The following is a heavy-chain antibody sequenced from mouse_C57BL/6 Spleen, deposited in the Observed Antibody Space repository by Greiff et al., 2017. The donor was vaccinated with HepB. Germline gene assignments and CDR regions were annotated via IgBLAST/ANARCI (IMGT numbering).Heavy chain of an antibody. D-gene: IGHD4-1*01. V-gene: IGHV3-6*01. Sequence: VQLKESGPGLVKPSQSLSLTCSVTGYSITSGYYWNWIRQFPGNKLEWMGYISYDGSNNYNPSLKNRISITRDTSKDQFFLKLNSVTTEDTATYYCARANGDGGYWYFDVWGTGTTVTVAS. J-gene: IGHJ1*03. CDR3: ARANGDGGYWYFDV. CDR1: GYSITSGYY. CDR2: ISYDGSN.